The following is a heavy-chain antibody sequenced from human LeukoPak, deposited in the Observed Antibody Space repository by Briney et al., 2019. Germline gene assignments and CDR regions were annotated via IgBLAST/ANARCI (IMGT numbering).Heavy chain of an antibody. CDR2: IYPGDSDT. CDR1: GYSFTSYW. J-gene: IGHJ3*02. D-gene: IGHD4-11*01. V-gene: IGHV5-51*01. CDR3: ASLTSTTDDAFDI. Sequence: GESLKISCKGSGYSFTSYWIGWVRQMPGKGLEWMGIIYPGDSDTRYCPSFQGQVTISTDKSISTAYLQWSSLKASDTAMYYCASLTSTTDDAFDIWGQGTMVTVSS.